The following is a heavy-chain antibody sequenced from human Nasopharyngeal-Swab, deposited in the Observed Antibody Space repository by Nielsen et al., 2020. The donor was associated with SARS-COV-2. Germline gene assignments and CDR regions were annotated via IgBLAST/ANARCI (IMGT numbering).Heavy chain of an antibody. J-gene: IGHJ5*02. D-gene: IGHD3-10*01. CDR1: GYTFTSYY. CDR3: ARGPTYYYGSGSSGPFDP. Sequence: ASVTVSCKASGYTFTSYYMHWVRQAPGQGLEWMGIINPSGGSTSYAQKFQGRVTMTRDTSTSTVYMELGSLRSEDPAVYYCARGPTYYYGSGSSGPFDPWGQGTLVTVSS. CDR2: INPSGGST. V-gene: IGHV1-46*01.